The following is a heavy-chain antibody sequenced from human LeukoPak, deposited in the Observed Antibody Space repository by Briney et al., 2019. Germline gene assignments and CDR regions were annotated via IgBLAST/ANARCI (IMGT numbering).Heavy chain of an antibody. CDR2: MYSGGST. Sequence: PGGSLRLSCAASGFTVSSNYMSWVRQAPGKGLECVSVMYSGGSTYYADSVKARFTISRDNSKNTLYLQMNSLRAEDTAVYYCARVLYGSGSYSFDYWGQGTLVTVSS. CDR1: GFTVSSNY. D-gene: IGHD3-10*01. J-gene: IGHJ4*02. V-gene: IGHV3-66*01. CDR3: ARVLYGSGSYSFDY.